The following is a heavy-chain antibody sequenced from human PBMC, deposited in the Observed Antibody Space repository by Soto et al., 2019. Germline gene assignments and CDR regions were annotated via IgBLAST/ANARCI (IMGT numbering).Heavy chain of an antibody. CDR2: TYYRPKWYT. CDR1: GDSVASNSAA. J-gene: IGHJ6*02. D-gene: IGHD2-15*01. V-gene: IGHV6-1*01. Sequence: SQTLSLTCAISGDSVASNSAAWNWIRQSPSRGLEWLGRTYYRPKWYTDYAESVKSRITINPYTSKNQVSLQLKSVTPEDTAVYYCTTGATSGGYVNYYYGIDVWGQGTTVTVSS. CDR3: TTGATSGGYVNYYYGIDV.